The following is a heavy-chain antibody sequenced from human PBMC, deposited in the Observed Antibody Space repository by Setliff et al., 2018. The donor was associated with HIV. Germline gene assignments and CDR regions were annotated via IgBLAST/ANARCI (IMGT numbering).Heavy chain of an antibody. Sequence: TSETLSLTCAFYGGSFSGYSWSWIRQPPGKGLEWIGEINHTGSTKYNPSLKSRVTISVDTSKNQFSLKLSSMTAADTAVYYCARGGTLTDMDVWGKGTTVTVSS. V-gene: IGHV4-34*01. CDR1: GGSFSGYS. CDR3: ARGGTLTDMDV. J-gene: IGHJ6*03. D-gene: IGHD4-4*01. CDR2: INHTGST.